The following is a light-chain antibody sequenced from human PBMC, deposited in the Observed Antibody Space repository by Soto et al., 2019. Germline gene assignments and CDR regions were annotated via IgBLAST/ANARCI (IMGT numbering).Light chain of an antibody. J-gene: IGLJ1*01. CDR3: SSFTTTNTYV. Sequence: QSALTQPASVSGSPGQSIAMSCTGTSSDVGTHNFVSWYQQHPGKAPKLIIYDVSNRPSGVSDRFFGSKSGNTASLTISGLQAVDEADYYCSSFTTTNTYVLGTGSKVTVL. V-gene: IGLV2-14*03. CDR2: DVS. CDR1: SSDVGTHNF.